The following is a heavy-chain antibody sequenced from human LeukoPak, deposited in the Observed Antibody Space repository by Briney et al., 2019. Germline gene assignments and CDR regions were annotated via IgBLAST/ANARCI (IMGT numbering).Heavy chain of an antibody. Sequence: KTSETLSLTCAVSGGSISSSNWWSWDRQPPGRGLEWIGEIYHSGSTNYNPSLKSRVTMSVDKSKNQFSLKLSSVTAADTAVYYCARDCGVAAADDHGDYWGQGTLVTVSS. CDR3: ARDCGVAAADDHGDY. V-gene: IGHV4-4*02. CDR2: IYHSGST. CDR1: GGSISSSNW. J-gene: IGHJ4*02. D-gene: IGHD6-13*01.